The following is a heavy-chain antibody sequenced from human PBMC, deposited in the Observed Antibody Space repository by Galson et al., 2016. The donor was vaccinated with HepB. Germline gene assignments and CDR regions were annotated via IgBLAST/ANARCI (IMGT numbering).Heavy chain of an antibody. Sequence: SVKVSCKASGGSFSTYAINWVRQAPGQGLEWMGWIIPGNGDTKYSQTFQGRVTIARDTSANTAYMELSSLRSEDTAVYYCAREGNYYTLDYWGQGTLVTVSS. CDR2: IIPGNGDT. CDR1: GGSFSTYA. CDR3: AREGNYYTLDY. V-gene: IGHV1-3*01. J-gene: IGHJ4*02. D-gene: IGHD1-26*01.